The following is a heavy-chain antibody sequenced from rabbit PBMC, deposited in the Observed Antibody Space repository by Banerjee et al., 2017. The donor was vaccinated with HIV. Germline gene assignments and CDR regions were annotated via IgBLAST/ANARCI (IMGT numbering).Heavy chain of an antibody. CDR2: IYIDSSGNT. V-gene: IGHV1S45*01. CDR1: GFDLSNYYY. Sequence: QEQLEESGGDLVKPEGSLTLTCTASGFDLSNYYYIYGVRQAPGKGLEWIGCIYIDSSGNTYYASWAKGRFTISRTSSTTVTLQMTSLTAADTATYFCTREGGLWGPGTLVTVS. CDR3: TREGGL. J-gene: IGHJ6*01.